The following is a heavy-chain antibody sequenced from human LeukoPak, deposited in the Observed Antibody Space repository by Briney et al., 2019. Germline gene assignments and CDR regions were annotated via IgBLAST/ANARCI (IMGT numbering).Heavy chain of an antibody. Sequence: GGSLRLSCAASGFTLSSYWMSWVRQAPGKGLEWVANIKQDGSEKYYVDSVKGRFTISRDNAKNSLYLQMNSLRAEDTAVYYCARQLLRYFDWLSPWGQGTLVTVSS. CDR2: IKQDGSEK. J-gene: IGHJ5*02. D-gene: IGHD3-9*01. CDR1: GFTLSSYW. V-gene: IGHV3-7*01. CDR3: ARQLLRYFDWLSP.